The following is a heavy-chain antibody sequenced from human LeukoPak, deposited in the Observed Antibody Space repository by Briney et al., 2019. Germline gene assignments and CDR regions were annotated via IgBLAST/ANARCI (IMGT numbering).Heavy chain of an antibody. J-gene: IGHJ6*03. V-gene: IGHV3-7*01. CDR3: ARDRSIAARPNNYYYYMDV. Sequence: GGSLRLSCAASGFTFSSYWMSWVRQAPGKGLEWVANIKQDGSEKYYVDSVKGRFTISRDNAKNSLYLQMNSLRAEDTAVYYCARDRSIAARPNNYYYYMDVWGKGTTVTVSS. CDR1: GFTFSSYW. CDR2: IKQDGSEK. D-gene: IGHD6-6*01.